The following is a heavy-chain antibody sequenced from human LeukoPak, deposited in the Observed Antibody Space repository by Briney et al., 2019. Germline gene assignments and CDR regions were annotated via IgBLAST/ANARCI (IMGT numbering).Heavy chain of an antibody. CDR3: ARDLYYYYYMDV. CDR2: IYHSGST. J-gene: IGHJ6*03. CDR1: GGSISSGGYY. V-gene: IGHV4-30-2*01. Sequence: SQTLSLTCTVSGGSISSGGYYWSWIRQPPGKGLEWIGYIYHSGSTYYNPSLKSRVTISVDRSKNQFSLKLSSVTAADTAVYYCARDLYYYYYMDVWGKGTTVTVSS.